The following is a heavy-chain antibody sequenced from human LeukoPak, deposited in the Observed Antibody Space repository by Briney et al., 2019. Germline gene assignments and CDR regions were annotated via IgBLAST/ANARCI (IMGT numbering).Heavy chain of an antibody. Sequence: SETLSLTCTVSGGSISGYLWSWIRQPPGKGLEWIGYISYSGSTNYNPSLKSRVTISVDTSKNQFSLKLSCVTAADTAVYYCARGNDGDYDHYFDYWGQGTLVTVSS. CDR1: GGSISGYL. CDR3: ARGNDGDYDHYFDY. CDR2: ISYSGST. V-gene: IGHV4-59*08. J-gene: IGHJ4*02. D-gene: IGHD4-17*01.